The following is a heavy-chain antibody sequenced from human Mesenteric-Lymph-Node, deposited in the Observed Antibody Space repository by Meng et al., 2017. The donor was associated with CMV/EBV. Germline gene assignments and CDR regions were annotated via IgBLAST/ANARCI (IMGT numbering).Heavy chain of an antibody. V-gene: IGHV3-53*01. Sequence: GGSLRLSCAASGFDVSTHYMSWVRQAPGKGLEWVSVMYRDGNTKHADSVKGRCTISRDKSKNTLHLQMNSLRAADTAVYYCARRLFSAYGMDVWGQGTTVTVSS. CDR1: GFDVSTHY. CDR3: ARRLFSAYGMDV. D-gene: IGHD3-22*01. J-gene: IGHJ6*02. CDR2: MYRDGNT.